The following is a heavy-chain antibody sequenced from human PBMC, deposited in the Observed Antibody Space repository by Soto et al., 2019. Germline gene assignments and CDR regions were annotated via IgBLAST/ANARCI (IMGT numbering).Heavy chain of an antibody. J-gene: IGHJ5*02. CDR3: ARGIGGNSPRGWFDP. Sequence: SETLSLTCAVYGGSFSGYYWSWIRQPPGKGLEWIGEINHSGSTNYNPSLKSRVTISVDTSKNQFSLKLSSVAAADTAVYYCARGIGGNSPRGWFDPWGQGTLVTVSS. CDR1: GGSFSGYY. V-gene: IGHV4-34*01. D-gene: IGHD2-21*02. CDR2: INHSGST.